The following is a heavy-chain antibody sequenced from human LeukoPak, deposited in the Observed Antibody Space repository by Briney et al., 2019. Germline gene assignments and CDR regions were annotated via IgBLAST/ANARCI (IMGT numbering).Heavy chain of an antibody. Sequence: GASVKVSCKASGNSFTSYGISWVRQAPGQGLEWMGWISTYNANTNYALKLQGRVTLTTDTSTSTAYMELKSLRSDDTAVYYCARVECSIGVCYPSGYWGQGTLVTVSS. J-gene: IGHJ4*02. CDR1: GNSFTSYG. CDR3: ARVECSIGVCYPSGY. V-gene: IGHV1-18*01. D-gene: IGHD2-8*01. CDR2: ISTYNANT.